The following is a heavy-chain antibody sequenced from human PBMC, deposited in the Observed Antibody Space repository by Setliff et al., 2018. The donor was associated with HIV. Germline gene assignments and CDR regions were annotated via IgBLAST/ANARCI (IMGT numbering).Heavy chain of an antibody. V-gene: IGHV4-39*01. Sequence: SETLSLTCTVSGGSINSTSYYWGWIRQPPGNGLEWIGSIYHTGSTYYKPSLKSRVTISVDTSKNQFSLKPTSVTASDTAVYYCAGGGYGSGWSDMDGWGKGTTVTVSS. CDR1: GGSINSTSYY. J-gene: IGHJ6*03. D-gene: IGHD6-19*01. CDR2: IYHTGST. CDR3: AGGGYGSGWSDMDG.